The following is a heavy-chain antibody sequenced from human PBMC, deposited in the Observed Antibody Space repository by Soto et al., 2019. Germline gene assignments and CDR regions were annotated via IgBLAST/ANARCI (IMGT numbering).Heavy chain of an antibody. V-gene: IGHV4-4*07. J-gene: IGHJ6*02. D-gene: IGHD6-6*01. Sequence: SETLSLTCTVSGGSISSYYWSWIRQPAGKGLEWIGRIYTSGSTNYNPSLKSRVTMSVDTSKNQFSLKLSSVTAADTAVYHCARDYSSSAETSPYYYYYGMDVWGQGTTVTVSS. CDR2: IYTSGST. CDR3: ARDYSSSAETSPYYYYYGMDV. CDR1: GGSISSYY.